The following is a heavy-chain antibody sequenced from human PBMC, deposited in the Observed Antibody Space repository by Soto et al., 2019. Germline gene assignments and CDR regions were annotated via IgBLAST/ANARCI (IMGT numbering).Heavy chain of an antibody. Sequence: QVQLVQSGAEVKKPGASVKVSCKASGYTFTNFGISWVRQAPGQGLAWMGWISAYNGNTNYAQNFQGRVTMTTDTVKSKAYVEMSSLRSVDKGVYYCEGGGDPIDSWGQGTLVTVSS. V-gene: IGHV1-18*01. CDR2: ISAYNGNT. J-gene: IGHJ4*02. CDR3: EGGGDPIDS. D-gene: IGHD3-16*01. CDR1: GYTFTNFG.